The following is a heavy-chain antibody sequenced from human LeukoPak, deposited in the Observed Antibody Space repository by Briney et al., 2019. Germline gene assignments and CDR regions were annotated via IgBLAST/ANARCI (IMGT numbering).Heavy chain of an antibody. V-gene: IGHV3-48*03. D-gene: IGHD2-15*01. CDR1: GFNLSDYE. J-gene: IGHJ4*02. CDR2: ISSSGRST. Sequence: GGSLRLSCAASGFNLSDYEMNWIRQAPGKGLEWVAYISSSGRSTYYADSVKGRFTISRDNTKNSLYLQMDSLRAEDTAVYYCAGGRDCSGGRCSERGLDYWRQGSLVTVSS. CDR3: AGGRDCSGGRCSERGLDY.